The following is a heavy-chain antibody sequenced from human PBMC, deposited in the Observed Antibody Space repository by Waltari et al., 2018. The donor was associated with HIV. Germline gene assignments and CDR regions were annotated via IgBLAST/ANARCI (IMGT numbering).Heavy chain of an antibody. Sequence: EVQLVESGGGLVKPGGSLRLSCAASGFTFSNYAMHWVRQSPGSCLSWISSIGTGSTYKFYAESVKGRLTISRDDAQNSLFLDMNTLRSEDTAVYYCARTNLGGGGSECFSYWGQGTLVAVSS. CDR1: GFTFSNYA. V-gene: IGHV3-21*01. D-gene: IGHD2-21*01. CDR3: ARTNLGGGGSECFSY. CDR2: IGTGSTYK. J-gene: IGHJ4*02.